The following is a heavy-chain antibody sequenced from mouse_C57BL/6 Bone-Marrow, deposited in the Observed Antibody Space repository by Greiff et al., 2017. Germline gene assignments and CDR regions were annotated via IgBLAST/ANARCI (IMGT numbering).Heavy chain of an antibody. Sequence: QVQLQQPGAELVKPGASVKLSCKASGYTFTSYWMQWVKQRPGQGLEWIGEIDPSDSYTNYNQKFKGKATLTVDTSSSTAYMQLSSLTSEDSAVYYCAVSFAYYSNSWLAYWGQGTLVTVSA. CDR3: AVSFAYYSNSWLAY. CDR1: GYTFTSYW. CDR2: IDPSDSYT. V-gene: IGHV1-50*01. D-gene: IGHD2-5*01. J-gene: IGHJ3*01.